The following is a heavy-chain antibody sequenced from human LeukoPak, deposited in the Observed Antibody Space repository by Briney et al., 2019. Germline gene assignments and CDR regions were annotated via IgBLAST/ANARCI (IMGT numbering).Heavy chain of an antibody. Sequence: GASVNVSCTASGDTFSNYGVSWVRQAPGQGLEWMGWVSALNGNTNVAQKVQGRVTFTRDTSTGTAHMELRSLSSDDTAVYYCATLQPAAAHFEHWGQGTLVTVST. V-gene: IGHV1-18*01. CDR3: ATLQPAAAHFEH. CDR1: GDTFSNYG. CDR2: VSALNGNT. J-gene: IGHJ4*02. D-gene: IGHD5-18*01.